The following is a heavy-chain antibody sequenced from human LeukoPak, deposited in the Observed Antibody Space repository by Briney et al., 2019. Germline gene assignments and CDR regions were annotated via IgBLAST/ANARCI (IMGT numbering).Heavy chain of an antibody. J-gene: IGHJ4*02. Sequence: GGSLRLSCAASGFTFSSYAMSWVRQAPGKGPEWVSAISGSGGSTYYADSVKGRFTISRDNSKNTLYLQMNSLRAEDTAVYYCANQVTTVTTGDYWGQGTLVTVSS. CDR1: GFTFSSYA. CDR2: ISGSGGST. V-gene: IGHV3-23*01. D-gene: IGHD4-17*01. CDR3: ANQVTTVTTGDY.